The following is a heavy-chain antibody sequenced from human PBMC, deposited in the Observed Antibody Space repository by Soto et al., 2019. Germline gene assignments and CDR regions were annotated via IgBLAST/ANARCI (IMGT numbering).Heavy chain of an antibody. CDR3: AKDCPVTSSVTSDY. D-gene: IGHD4-17*01. J-gene: IGHJ4*02. CDR2: ITYTGDTT. CDR1: GFDFSSYA. Sequence: DVYLLESGGTLVQPGGSLRLSCAASGFDFSSYAMTWVRQAPGKGLEWVSGITYTGDTTYYADSVKGRFTISRDNYRNTLDLQMNSLRADDTAMYFCAKDCPVTSSVTSDYWGQGTLVTVSS. V-gene: IGHV3-23*01.